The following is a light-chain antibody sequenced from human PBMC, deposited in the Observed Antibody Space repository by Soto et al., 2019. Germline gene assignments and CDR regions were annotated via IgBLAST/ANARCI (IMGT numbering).Light chain of an antibody. CDR1: SSDVGGYDY. CDR2: EVT. CDR3: SSYPGGNPYYV. Sequence: QSVLTQPPSASGSPGQSVTISCTGTSSDVGGYDYVSWYQQHPGKAPKLMIYEVTIRPSGVSDRFSGSKSGNTASLTVSGLQAEDEADSYCSSYPGGNPYYVSGHGTKVTVL. V-gene: IGLV2-8*01. J-gene: IGLJ1*01.